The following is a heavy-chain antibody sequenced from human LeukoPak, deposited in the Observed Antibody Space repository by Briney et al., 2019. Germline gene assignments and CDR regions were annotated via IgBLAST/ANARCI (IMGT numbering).Heavy chain of an antibody. CDR1: GYTFTSYD. CDR3: ARGSGYCSGGSCSESYGMDV. Sequence: ASMKVSCKASGYTFTSYDINWVRQATGQGREWMGWMNPNSGDTGYAQKFQGRVTMNRNTSISTAYMELSSLRSEDTAVYYCARGSGYCSGGSCSESYGMDVWGQGTTVTVSS. CDR2: MNPNSGDT. V-gene: IGHV1-8*01. D-gene: IGHD2-15*01. J-gene: IGHJ6*02.